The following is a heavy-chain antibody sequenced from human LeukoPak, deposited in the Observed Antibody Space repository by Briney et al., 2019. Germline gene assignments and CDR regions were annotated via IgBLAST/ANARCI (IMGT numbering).Heavy chain of an antibody. CDR3: ARANYYYYYYMDV. V-gene: IGHV3-23*01. CDR2: ISGSGGST. CDR1: GFTFSSYA. J-gene: IGHJ6*03. Sequence: GGSLRLSCAASGFTFSSYAMSWVRQAPGKGLEWVSAISGSGGSTYYADSVKGRFTTSRDNAKNTLYLQMNSLRAEDTAVYYCARANYYYYYYMDVWGKGTTVTVSS.